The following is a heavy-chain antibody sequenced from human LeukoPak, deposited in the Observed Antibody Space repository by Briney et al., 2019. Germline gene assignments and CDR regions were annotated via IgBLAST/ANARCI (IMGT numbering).Heavy chain of an antibody. J-gene: IGHJ4*02. D-gene: IGHD5-12*01. Sequence: GRSLRLSCAASGFSFSDYAMHWVRQAPGKGLEWLAVISFDGNDKYYAGSVKGRFALSRDNSKNTLDLQMNSLIPEDTAVYYCARTLWDKSDGYDYFFDYWGQRSLVIVSS. CDR2: ISFDGNDK. V-gene: IGHV3-30*09. CDR1: GFSFSDYA. CDR3: ARTLWDKSDGYDYFFDY.